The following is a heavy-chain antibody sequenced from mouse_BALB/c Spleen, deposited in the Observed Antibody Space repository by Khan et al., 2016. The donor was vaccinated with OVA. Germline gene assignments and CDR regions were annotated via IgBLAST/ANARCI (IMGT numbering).Heavy chain of an antibody. V-gene: IGHV1-76*01. Sequence: QVQLKQSGAELVRPGASVKLSCKTSGYIFTNYWIHWVKQRSGQGLEWIARIYPGTDNSYYNEKLKDRATLTADKSSSTVYLQLSSLKSEDSAVYFCAREEALYYFDYWGQGTTLTVSS. J-gene: IGHJ2*01. CDR3: AREEALYYFDY. CDR2: IYPGTDNS. D-gene: IGHD3-2*02. CDR1: GYIFTNYW.